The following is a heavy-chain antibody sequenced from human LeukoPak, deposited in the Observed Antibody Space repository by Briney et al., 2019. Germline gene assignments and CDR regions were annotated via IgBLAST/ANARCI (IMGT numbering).Heavy chain of an antibody. Sequence: GEXXXXXCKGSGYSFTSYWIGRVRQLPGKGXEGMGIIYPGDSDTRYSPSFQGQVTISADKSISTAYLQWSSLKASDTAMYYCARPGDDAFDIWGQGTMVTVSS. V-gene: IGHV5-51*01. CDR1: GYSFTSYW. CDR3: ARPGDDAFDI. J-gene: IGHJ3*02. CDR2: IYPGDSDT.